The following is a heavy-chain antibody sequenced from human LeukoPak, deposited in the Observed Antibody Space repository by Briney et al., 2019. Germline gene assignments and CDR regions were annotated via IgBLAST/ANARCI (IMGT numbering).Heavy chain of an antibody. V-gene: IGHV1-46*01. Sequence: ASVKVSCKASGYTFTSYYMHWVRQAPGQGLEWMGIINPSGGSTSYAQKFQGRVTMTRDTSTSTVYMELSSLRSEDTAVYYCARVPPGHGGNSILFDYWGQGTLVTVSS. CDR2: INPSGGST. J-gene: IGHJ4*02. CDR1: GYTFTSYY. CDR3: ARVPPGHGGNSILFDY. D-gene: IGHD4-23*01.